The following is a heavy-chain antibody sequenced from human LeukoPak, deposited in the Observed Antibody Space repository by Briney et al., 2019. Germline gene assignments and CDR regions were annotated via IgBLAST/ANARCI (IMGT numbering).Heavy chain of an antibody. J-gene: IGHJ4*02. V-gene: IGHV1-2*02. CDR1: GYTFTAYY. D-gene: IGHD3-10*01. CDR3: ARVKAYGGAGDFDY. CDR2: LNPNSGGT. Sequence: ASVKVSCKASGYTFTAYYIHWVRQAPGQGLEWMGWLNPNSGGTNSAQNFQGRVPMTRDTSISTAYMEVSRLTSDDTAVYFCARVKAYGGAGDFDYWGQGTLVTVSS.